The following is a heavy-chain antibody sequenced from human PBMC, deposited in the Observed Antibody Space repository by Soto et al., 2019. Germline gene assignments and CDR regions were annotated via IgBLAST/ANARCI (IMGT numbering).Heavy chain of an antibody. Sequence: QVQLQQWGAGLLKPSESLSLTCAVYGGSFSGYYWSWIRQPPGKGREWIGEINHSGSTNYNPSLKSRVTISVDTSKNQFSLKLSSVTAADTAVYYCARAKYSSSWYSHYYYYGMDVWGQGTTVTVSS. CDR2: INHSGST. D-gene: IGHD6-13*01. CDR3: ARAKYSSSWYSHYYYYGMDV. CDR1: GGSFSGYY. V-gene: IGHV4-34*01. J-gene: IGHJ6*02.